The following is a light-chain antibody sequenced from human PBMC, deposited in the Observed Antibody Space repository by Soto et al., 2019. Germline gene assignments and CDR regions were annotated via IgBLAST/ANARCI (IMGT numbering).Light chain of an antibody. V-gene: IGLV4-69*01. CDR1: SGHSNYA. CDR2: VNSDGSH. J-gene: IGLJ2*01. Sequence: QLVLTQSPSASASLGASVKLTCTLSSGHSNYAIAWHQQQPEKGPRYLMKVNSDGSHSKGDGIPDRFSGSSSGAERYLTISRLQSEDEADYYCQTWGTGIRVFGGGTKLTVL. CDR3: QTWGTGIRV.